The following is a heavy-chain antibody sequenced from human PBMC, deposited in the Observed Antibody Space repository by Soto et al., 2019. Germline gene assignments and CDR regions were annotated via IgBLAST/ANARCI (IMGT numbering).Heavy chain of an antibody. CDR1: GGTFSSYT. CDR3: AREGLYCSSTSCSFQH. Sequence: GASVKVSCKASGGTFSSYTISWVRQAPGQGLEWMGRIIPILGIANYAQKFQGRVTITADKSTSTAYMELSSLRSEDTAVYYCAREGLYCSSTSCSFQHWGQGTLVTVS. V-gene: IGHV1-69*04. D-gene: IGHD2-2*01. CDR2: IIPILGIA. J-gene: IGHJ1*01.